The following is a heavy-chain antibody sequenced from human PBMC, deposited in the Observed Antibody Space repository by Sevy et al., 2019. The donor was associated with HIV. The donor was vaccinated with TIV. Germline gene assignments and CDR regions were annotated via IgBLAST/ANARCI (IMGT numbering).Heavy chain of an antibody. Sequence: SETLSLTCTVSGDSISYNYWGWIRQPPGKGLEWIAFIYNTGSTNKNPSLRSRVTMSMDTSKNQFSLKLSSVTTADTAVYYCARVMYSGVGGFYFDYWGQGTLVTVSS. CDR3: ARVMYSGVGGFYFDY. J-gene: IGHJ4*02. V-gene: IGHV4-59*01. CDR1: GDSISYNY. CDR2: IYNTGST. D-gene: IGHD1-26*01.